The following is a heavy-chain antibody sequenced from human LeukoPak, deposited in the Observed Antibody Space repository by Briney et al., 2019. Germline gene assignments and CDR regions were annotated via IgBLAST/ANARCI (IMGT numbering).Heavy chain of an antibody. J-gene: IGHJ3*02. Sequence: GGSLRLSCAASGFTFSSYSMNWVRQAPGKGLEWVSYISSSSSTIYYADSAKGRFTISRDNSKNTLYLQMNSLRAEDTAVYYCAKAGRFLEWFDAFDIWGQGTMVTVSS. CDR3: AKAGRFLEWFDAFDI. CDR2: ISSSSSTI. V-gene: IGHV3-48*01. CDR1: GFTFSSYS. D-gene: IGHD3-3*01.